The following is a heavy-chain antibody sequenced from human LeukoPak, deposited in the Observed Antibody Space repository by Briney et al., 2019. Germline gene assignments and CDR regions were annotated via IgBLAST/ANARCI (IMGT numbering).Heavy chain of an antibody. Sequence: SETLSLTCAVYGGSFSGYYWSWLRQPPGKGLEWIGEINHSGSTNYNPSLKSRVTISVDTSKNQFSLKLSSVTAADTAVYYCARDGYSSGVDVWGKGTTVTVSS. D-gene: IGHD6-19*01. CDR2: INHSGST. V-gene: IGHV4-34*01. J-gene: IGHJ6*04. CDR1: GGSFSGYY. CDR3: ARDGYSSGVDV.